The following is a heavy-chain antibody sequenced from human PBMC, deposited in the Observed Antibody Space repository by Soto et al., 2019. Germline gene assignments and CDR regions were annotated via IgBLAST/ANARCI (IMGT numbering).Heavy chain of an antibody. CDR1: GDAITGGGHY. J-gene: IGHJ2*01. D-gene: IGHD2-21*02. CDR3: AALTATYWNFSI. V-gene: IGHV4-31*03. Sequence: TLTLTCPASGDAITGGGHYWAWIRQHPEKGLEWLGYIHYSGTTDYNPSLKSRLTVSVDTSKNQFSLSLSSVTAADTAIYYCAALTATYWNFSIWGRGTLVTVSS. CDR2: IHYSGTT.